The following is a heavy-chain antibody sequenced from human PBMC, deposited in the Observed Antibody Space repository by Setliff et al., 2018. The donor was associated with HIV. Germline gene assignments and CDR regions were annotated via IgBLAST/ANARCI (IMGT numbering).Heavy chain of an antibody. D-gene: IGHD3-3*01. J-gene: IGHJ4*02. CDR2: MNPNSGNT. CDR1: GYTFTSYD. V-gene: IGHV1-8*02. CDR3: ARQIFWRDYYFDY. Sequence: GASVKVSCKASGYTFTSYDINWVRQATGQGLEWMGWMNPNSGNTGYAQKFQGRVTMTRNTSISTAYMELSSLRSEDTAVYYCARQIFWRDYYFDYWGQGTLVTSPQ.